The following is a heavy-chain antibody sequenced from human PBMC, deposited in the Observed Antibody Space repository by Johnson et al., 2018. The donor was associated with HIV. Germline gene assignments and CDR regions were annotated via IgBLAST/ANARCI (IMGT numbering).Heavy chain of an antibody. D-gene: IGHD3-16*01. V-gene: IGHV3-66*01. J-gene: IGHJ3*02. CDR3: ARDVKVCAFDI. CDR2: IYSGGST. CDR1: GFTVSSNY. Sequence: MQLVESGGGLVQPGGSLRLSYAASGFTVSSNYMSWVRQAPGKGLEWVSVIYSGGSTYYADSVKGRFTISRDNSKNTLYLQMNSLRAEDTAVYYCARDVKVCAFDIWGQGTMVTVSS.